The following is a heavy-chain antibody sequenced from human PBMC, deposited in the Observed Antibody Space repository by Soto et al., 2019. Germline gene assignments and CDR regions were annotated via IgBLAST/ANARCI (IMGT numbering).Heavy chain of an antibody. Sequence: QVQLQESGPGLVKPSQTLSLTCTVSGGSLTSRDYYWSWIRQPPGKGLAGIGQIYDRGSTYYNPSLKNRLNISVDTSTTQFSLNLSSVTAADTAVYFCARVTFYATSGSYYFDYWGQGTLVTVSS. V-gene: IGHV4-30-4*01. CDR2: IYDRGST. J-gene: IGHJ4*02. CDR3: ARVTFYATSGSYYFDY. CDR1: GGSLTSRDYY. D-gene: IGHD3-22*01.